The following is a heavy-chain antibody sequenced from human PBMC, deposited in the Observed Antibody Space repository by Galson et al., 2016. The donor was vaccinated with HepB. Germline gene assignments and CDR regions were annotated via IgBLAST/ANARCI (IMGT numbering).Heavy chain of an antibody. Sequence: SLRLSCAASGFSLGNYWMHWARQAPGKGLEWLANIKKDGSEINYVDSVKGRFTISRDNAKNSLFLQMNTLRFEDTAVYYCTREFDLWGRGTRVTVSS. CDR1: GFSLGNYW. V-gene: IGHV3-7*04. J-gene: IGHJ2*01. CDR3: TREFDL. CDR2: IKKDGSEI.